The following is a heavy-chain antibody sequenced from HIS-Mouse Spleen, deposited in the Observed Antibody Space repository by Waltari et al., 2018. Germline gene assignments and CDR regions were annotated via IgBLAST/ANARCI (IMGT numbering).Heavy chain of an antibody. V-gene: IGHV4-39*07. CDR2: IYYSGLT. Sequence: QLQLQESGPGLVKPSETLSLTCTVSGGSISSSSYYWGWSRQPPGKGLQWMGSIYYSGLTYYNPSRKSRVTLSVDTSKNQFSLKLSSVTAADTAVYYCARGRRYYGSGSYGSFDYWGQGTLVTVSS. CDR3: ARGRRYYGSGSYGSFDY. CDR1: GGSISSSSYY. J-gene: IGHJ4*02. D-gene: IGHD3-10*01.